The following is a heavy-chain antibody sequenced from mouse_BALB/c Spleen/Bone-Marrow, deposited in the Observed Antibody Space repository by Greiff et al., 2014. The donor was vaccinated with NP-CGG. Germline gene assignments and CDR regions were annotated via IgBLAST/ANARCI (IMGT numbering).Heavy chain of an antibody. D-gene: IGHD3-3*01. Sequence: VQLQQSGPELVKPGASVKMSCKASGYTFTDYVISWVKQGTGQGLEWIGEIYPGSGSTYYNEKFKGKATLTADKSSNTAYMQLSSLTSEDSAVYFCEGDVGYWGQGTTLTVSS. V-gene: IGHV1-77*01. J-gene: IGHJ2*01. CDR3: EGDVGY. CDR1: GYTFTDYV. CDR2: IYPGSGST.